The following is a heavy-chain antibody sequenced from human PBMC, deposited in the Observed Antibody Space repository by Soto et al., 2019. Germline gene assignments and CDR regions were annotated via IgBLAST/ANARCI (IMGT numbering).Heavy chain of an antibody. CDR1: GGSISSGGYY. CDR2: IYYSGST. J-gene: IGHJ4*02. CDR3: ARAKTAVFDY. Sequence: SETLSLTCTVSGGSISSGGYYWSWIRQHPGKGLEWIGYIYYSGSTYYNPSLKSRVTISVDASKNQFSLKLSSVTAADTAVYYCARAKTAVFDYWGQGTLVTVSS. V-gene: IGHV4-31*03. D-gene: IGHD2-21*02.